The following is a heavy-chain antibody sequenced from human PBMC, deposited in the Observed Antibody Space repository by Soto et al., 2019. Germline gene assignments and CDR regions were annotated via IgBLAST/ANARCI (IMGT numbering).Heavy chain of an antibody. J-gene: IGHJ6*03. D-gene: IGHD6-13*01. CDR1: GGSLSGYY. CDR2: VNHSGST. V-gene: IGHV4-34*01. Sequence: ASETLSLTCAVYGGSLSGYYWSWIRQPPGKGLEWIGEVNHSGSTNYNPSLKSRVTISVDTSKNQFSLKLSSVTAADTAVYYCARVRGIAAGYYMDVWGKGTTVTVSS. CDR3: ARVRGIAAGYYMDV.